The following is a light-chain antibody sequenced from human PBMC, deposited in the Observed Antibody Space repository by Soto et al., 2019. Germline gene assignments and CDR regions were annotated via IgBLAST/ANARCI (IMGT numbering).Light chain of an antibody. CDR2: WAS. J-gene: IGKJ1*01. V-gene: IGKV4-1*01. CDR3: QQYYNPPWT. CDR1: QRLLYRSNNKNY. Sequence: DTVMSRSPASLAVSLGGRATINCKSSQRLLYRSNNKNYLAWYQHKAGQPPKLLIYWASTRDSGVPDRFSGSGSGTDFTLTINNVQAEDVAVYYCQQYYNPPWTFGQGTKVEI.